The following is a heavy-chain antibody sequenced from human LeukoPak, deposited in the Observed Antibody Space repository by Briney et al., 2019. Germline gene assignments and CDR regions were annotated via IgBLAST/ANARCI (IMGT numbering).Heavy chain of an antibody. CDR3: ARLLTYYYDSSGYYNSYYFDY. CDR1: GFIFKKYW. V-gene: IGHV3-7*03. D-gene: IGHD3-22*01. CDR2: IKEDGSET. J-gene: IGHJ4*02. Sequence: GGSLRLSCAASGFIFKKYWMNWVRQVPGKGLECLANIKEDGSETYYADSVKGRFTISRDNAKNSLYLQMNSLRAEDTALYYCARLLTYYYDSSGYYNSYYFDYWGQGTLVTVSS.